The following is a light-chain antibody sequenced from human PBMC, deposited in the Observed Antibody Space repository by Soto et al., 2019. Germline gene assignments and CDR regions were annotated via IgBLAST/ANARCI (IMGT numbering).Light chain of an antibody. CDR1: RSVSSSY. J-gene: IGKJ1*01. CDR2: GAT. V-gene: IGKV3-20*01. CDR3: QQYGSSPRT. Sequence: EIVLTQSPGTLSLSPGERATLSCRASRSVSSSYLAWYQQKPGQAPRLLIYGATSSATGIPDRFSGSGSGTDFTLTISRLEPDDFEVYYCQQYGSSPRTFGQGTKVESK.